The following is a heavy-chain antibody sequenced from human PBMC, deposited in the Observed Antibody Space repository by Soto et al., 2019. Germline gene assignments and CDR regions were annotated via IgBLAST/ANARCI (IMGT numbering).Heavy chain of an antibody. CDR3: ARMATFGSLNWFDP. CDR1: GYSFTNSD. V-gene: IGHV1-8*01. CDR2: MNPGSGDT. Sequence: ASVKVSCKASGYSFTNSDVSCVRQATGQGLEWMGWMNPGSGDTGYAQKFQGRVTMTRDISIATAYMELSSLRSDDTAIYYCARMATFGSLNWFDPWGQGTQVTVSS. J-gene: IGHJ5*02. D-gene: IGHD3-16*01.